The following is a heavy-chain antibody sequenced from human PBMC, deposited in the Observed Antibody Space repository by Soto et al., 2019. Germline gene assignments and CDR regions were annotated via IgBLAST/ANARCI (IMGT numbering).Heavy chain of an antibody. J-gene: IGHJ6*02. Sequence: GASVKVSCKASGGTFSSYAISWVRQAPGQGLEWMGGIIPIFGTANYAQKFQGRVTITADESTSTAYMELSSLRSEDTAVYYCARDFVPAAMDYYYYGMDVWGQGTTVTVSS. CDR1: GGTFSSYA. CDR3: ARDFVPAAMDYYYYGMDV. D-gene: IGHD2-2*01. CDR2: IIPIFGTA. V-gene: IGHV1-69*13.